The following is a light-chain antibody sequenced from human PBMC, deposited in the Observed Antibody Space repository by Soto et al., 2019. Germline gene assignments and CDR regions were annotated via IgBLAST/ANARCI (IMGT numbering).Light chain of an antibody. CDR1: SSDVGGYNY. CDR3: SPYTSSSTPV. Sequence: QSALTQPASVSGSPGQSITISCTGTSSDVGGYNYVSWYQQHPGKAPKLMIYDVSNRPSGVSNRFSGSKSGNTASLTISGLQAEDEADYNCSPYTSSSTPVFGGGTKLTVL. CDR2: DVS. V-gene: IGLV2-14*01. J-gene: IGLJ2*01.